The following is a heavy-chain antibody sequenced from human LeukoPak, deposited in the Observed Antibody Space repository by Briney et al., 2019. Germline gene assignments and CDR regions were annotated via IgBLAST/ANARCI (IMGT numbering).Heavy chain of an antibody. V-gene: IGHV3-23*01. D-gene: IGHD1-26*01. CDR3: AKFRSWSYYTDYFDY. CDR2: IGGSGGSA. Sequence: GRSLRLSCAASGFTFSSYAMTWVRQAPGKGLEWVSVIGGSGGSAHYTDSVKGRFTISRDNSKNTLYLQMNSLRAEDTAVYYCAKFRSWSYYTDYFDYWGQGTLVTVSS. CDR1: GFTFSSYA. J-gene: IGHJ4*02.